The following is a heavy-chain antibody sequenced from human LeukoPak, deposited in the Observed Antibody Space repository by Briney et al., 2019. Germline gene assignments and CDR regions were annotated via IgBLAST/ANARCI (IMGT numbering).Heavy chain of an antibody. CDR2: ISDNGGST. J-gene: IGHJ4*02. CDR3: ASELQWSFYY. Sequence: GGSLRLSCSASGFTFSSHAMHWVRQAPGKGLEYVSVISDNGGSTYYADSVKGRFTISRDNAKNSLYLQMDSLRAEDTAVYYCASELQWSFYYWGQGTLVTVSS. CDR1: GFTFSSHA. D-gene: IGHD2-15*01. V-gene: IGHV3-64*04.